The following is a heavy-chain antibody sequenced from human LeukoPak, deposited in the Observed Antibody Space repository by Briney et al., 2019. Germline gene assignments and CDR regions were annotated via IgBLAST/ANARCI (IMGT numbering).Heavy chain of an antibody. J-gene: IGHJ5*02. Sequence: KTSETLSLTCTVSGGSISSGGYYWSWIRQHPGKGLEWIGYIHHSGSSYYNPSLKSRVIISVDTSKNQFSLKLNSVTAADTAVYYCANYGSGSYRFDPWGQGTLVTVSS. CDR1: GGSISSGGYY. D-gene: IGHD3-10*01. CDR2: IHHSGSS. V-gene: IGHV4-31*03. CDR3: ANYGSGSYRFDP.